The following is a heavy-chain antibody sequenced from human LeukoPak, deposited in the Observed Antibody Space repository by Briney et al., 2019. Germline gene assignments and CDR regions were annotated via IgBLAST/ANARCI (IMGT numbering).Heavy chain of an antibody. J-gene: IGHJ4*02. Sequence: SETLSLTCTVSGGSISCGDYYWSWIRQPPGKGLKWIGYIFYSGNTYYNPSLKSRVPISVDTSKNRFSLKLSSVTAADTAVYYCASLVKYYYGSGSYRTQPFDYWGQGTLVTVSS. V-gene: IGHV4-30-4*01. D-gene: IGHD3-10*01. CDR3: ASLVKYYYGSGSYRTQPFDY. CDR2: IFYSGNT. CDR1: GGSISCGDYY.